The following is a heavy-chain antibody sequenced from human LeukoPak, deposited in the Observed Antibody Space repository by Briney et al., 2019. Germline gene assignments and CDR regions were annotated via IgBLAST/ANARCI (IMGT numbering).Heavy chain of an antibody. CDR3: ARESTAFDY. V-gene: IGHV1-46*01. CDR2: INPTGGST. J-gene: IGHJ4*02. Sequence: GASVKVSFKASGYTFTNYYMHWVRQAPGQGLEWTGLINPTGGSTSYAQQFQGRISMSRDTSTSTVYMEMSSLTSEDTALYYCARESTAFDYWGQGTLVTVSS. CDR1: GYTFTNYY.